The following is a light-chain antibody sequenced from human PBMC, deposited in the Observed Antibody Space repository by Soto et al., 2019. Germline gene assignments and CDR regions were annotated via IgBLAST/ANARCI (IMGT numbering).Light chain of an antibody. Sequence: QSVLTQPPSVSAAPGQKFTISCSGSSSNSGNNYVSWYQQLPGTAPKLLIYDNNKRPSGIPDRFSGSKSGTSATLGITGLQTGDEAEYYCGTWDSSLSASYVFGTGTKLTVL. CDR2: DNN. CDR1: SSNSGNNY. CDR3: GTWDSSLSASYV. J-gene: IGLJ1*01. V-gene: IGLV1-51*01.